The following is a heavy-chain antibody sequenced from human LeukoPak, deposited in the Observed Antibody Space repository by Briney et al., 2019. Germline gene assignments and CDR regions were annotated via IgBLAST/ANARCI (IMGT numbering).Heavy chain of an antibody. V-gene: IGHV3-30*03. CDR2: ISYDGSNK. CDR3: ARTLGGAFDI. J-gene: IGHJ3*02. D-gene: IGHD3-16*01. CDR1: GFTFSSYG. Sequence: GRSLRLSCAASGFTFSSYGMHWVRQAPGKGLEWVAVISYDGSNKYYADSVKGRFTISRDNSKNTLYLQMNSLRAEDTAVYYCARTLGGAFDIWGQGTMVTVSS.